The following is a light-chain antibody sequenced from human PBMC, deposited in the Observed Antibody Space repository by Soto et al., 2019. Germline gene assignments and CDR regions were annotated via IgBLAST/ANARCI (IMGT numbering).Light chain of an antibody. J-gene: IGLJ1*01. CDR1: SSNIGAGYD. CDR2: GNT. CDR3: QSRDSRLSGSDV. Sequence: QSVLTQPPSVSGAPGQRVTISCTGSSSNIGAGYDVHWYQQLPGTAPKLLIYGNTNRPSGVPDRFSGSKSGTSASLAITGLQAEDEADYYCQSRDSRLSGSDVFGTGTKLTVL. V-gene: IGLV1-40*01.